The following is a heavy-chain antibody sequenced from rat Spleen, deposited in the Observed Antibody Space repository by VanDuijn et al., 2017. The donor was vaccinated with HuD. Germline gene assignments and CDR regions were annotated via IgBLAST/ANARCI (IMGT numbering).Heavy chain of an antibody. Sequence: EVQLVESGGGLVQPGRSLKLSCAASGFTFSDYGLAWVRQTPTKGLEWVTSISTGGGNAYYRDSVKGRFTISRDNAKNTQYLQMDSLRSEDTATYYCTRHDYSGVITNWFAYWGQGTLVTVSS. D-gene: IGHD4-4*01. CDR1: GFTFSDYG. J-gene: IGHJ3*01. V-gene: IGHV5S14*01. CDR2: ISTGGGNA. CDR3: TRHDYSGVITNWFAY.